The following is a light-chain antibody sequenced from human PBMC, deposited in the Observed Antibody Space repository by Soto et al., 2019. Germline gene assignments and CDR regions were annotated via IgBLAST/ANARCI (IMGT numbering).Light chain of an antibody. Sequence: VLTQTPITLSLSPWGRASLSCRARQSVGTFLAWYQQRSDQAPRLIIYGASTRASGIPDRFSGSGSGTDFTLTISRLEPEDFGVYYCQQYGSSLTFGQGTKVDIK. V-gene: IGKV3-20*01. CDR2: GAS. CDR3: QQYGSSLT. J-gene: IGKJ1*01. CDR1: QSVGTF.